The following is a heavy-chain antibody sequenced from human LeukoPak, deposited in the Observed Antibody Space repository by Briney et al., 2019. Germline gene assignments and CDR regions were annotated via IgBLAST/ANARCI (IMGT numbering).Heavy chain of an antibody. CDR3: ARETYYYDSSGSFDY. CDR1: GFTFSSYA. CDR2: INTDGSST. D-gene: IGHD3-22*01. V-gene: IGHV3-74*01. J-gene: IGHJ4*02. Sequence: PGGSLRLSCAASGFTFSSYAMSWVRQAPGKGLVWVSRINTDGSSTSYADSVKGRFTISRDNAKNTLYLQMNSLRAEDTAVYYCARETYYYDSSGSFDYWGQGTLVTVSS.